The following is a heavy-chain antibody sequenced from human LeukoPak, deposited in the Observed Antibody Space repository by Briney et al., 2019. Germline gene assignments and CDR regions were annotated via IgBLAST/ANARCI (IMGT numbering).Heavy chain of an antibody. Sequence: GGSLRLSCAASGFTFSSYGMHWVRQAPGKGLEWVAVISYDGSNKYYADSVKGRFTISRDNSKNTLYLQMNSLRAEDTAVYYCARDQGSTSRGIDYWGQGTLVSVS. CDR3: ARDQGSTSRGIDY. V-gene: IGHV3-30*03. CDR1: GFTFSSYG. J-gene: IGHJ4*02. CDR2: ISYDGSNK. D-gene: IGHD2-2*01.